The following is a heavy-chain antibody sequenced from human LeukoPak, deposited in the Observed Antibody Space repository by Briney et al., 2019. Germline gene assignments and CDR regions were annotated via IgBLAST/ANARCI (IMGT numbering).Heavy chain of an antibody. CDR2: IIPIFGTA. D-gene: IGHD5-12*01. J-gene: IGHJ4*02. V-gene: IGHV1-69*06. CDR1: GGTFSSYA. CDR3: ARGFRGYSGYDSGY. Sequence: ASVKVSCKASGGTFSSYAISWVRQAPGQGLEWMGRIIPIFGTANYAQKFQGRVTITADKSTSTAYMELSSLRSEDTAAYYCARGFRGYSGYDSGYWGQGTLVTVSS.